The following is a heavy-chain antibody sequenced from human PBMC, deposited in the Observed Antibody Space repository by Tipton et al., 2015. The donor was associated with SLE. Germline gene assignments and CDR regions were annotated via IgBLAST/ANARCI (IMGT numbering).Heavy chain of an antibody. CDR3: AREYSYYYDSSGYHYYFDY. Sequence: TLSLTCTVSGGSVNSGTYYWSWIRQPPGKGLEWIGNIYYSGSINYNPSLKSRVTISVDKSKNQFSLKLSSVTAADTAVYYCAREYSYYYDSSGYHYYFDYWGQGTLVTVSS. D-gene: IGHD3-22*01. CDR1: GGSVNSGTYY. V-gene: IGHV4-61*01. J-gene: IGHJ4*02. CDR2: IYYSGSI.